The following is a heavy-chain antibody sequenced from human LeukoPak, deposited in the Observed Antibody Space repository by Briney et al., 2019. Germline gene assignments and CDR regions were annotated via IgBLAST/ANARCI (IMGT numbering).Heavy chain of an antibody. V-gene: IGHV3-23*01. J-gene: IGHJ3*02. CDR2: ISASGGRT. CDR3: VREGPRGLAFDI. CDR1: GFTFRSQD. D-gene: IGHD3/OR15-3a*01. Sequence: GGSLRLSCAASGFTFRSQDMSWVRQAPGKGLDGVSGISASGGRTLYADSVKGRFTISRDNSKNTLYLQMNGLRVEDTAVCYCVREGPRGLAFDIWGQGTMVTVSS.